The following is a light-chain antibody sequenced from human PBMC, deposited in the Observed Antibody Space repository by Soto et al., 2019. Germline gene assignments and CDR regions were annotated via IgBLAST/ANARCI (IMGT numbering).Light chain of an antibody. Sequence: QSVLTQPPSASGTPGQRVTISCSGSSSNIGSNTVNWYQQLPGTAPKLLIYSNNQRPSGVPARFSGSKSGTSASLAISGLQTEGEADCYCAAWDDSLNGYVFGTGTKLTVL. CDR2: SNN. CDR1: SSNIGSNT. CDR3: AAWDDSLNGYV. J-gene: IGLJ1*01. V-gene: IGLV1-44*01.